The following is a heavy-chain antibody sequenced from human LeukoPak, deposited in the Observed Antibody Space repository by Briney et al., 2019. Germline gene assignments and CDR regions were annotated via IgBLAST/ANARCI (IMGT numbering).Heavy chain of an antibody. V-gene: IGHV4-39*07. D-gene: IGHD2-15*01. CDR3: ARGYCSGGSCYYYYYYNYMDV. J-gene: IGHJ6*03. CDR2: NHYSGST. CDR1: GGSISSRSYY. Sequence: AETLCLTCAVSGGSISSRSYYWGWIPQPPGKGLEWLGSNHYSGSTNYNPSLKSRVTISVDTSKNQFSPKQSSMTATDTDVYYCARGYCSGGSCYYYYYYNYMDVWGKGTTVTVSS.